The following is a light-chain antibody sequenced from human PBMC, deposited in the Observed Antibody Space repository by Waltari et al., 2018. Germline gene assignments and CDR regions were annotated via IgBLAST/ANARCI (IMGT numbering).Light chain of an antibody. Sequence: DIQMTQSPSTLSASVGDRVTITCRASQSVSNWLAWYQQKPGKAPNLLIYKASSLESGVPSRFSGSGSGTEFTLTISSLQPDDFATYYCQKYNSAPRTFGQGTKVEIK. V-gene: IGKV1-5*03. CDR3: QKYNSAPRT. J-gene: IGKJ1*01. CDR1: QSVSNW. CDR2: KAS.